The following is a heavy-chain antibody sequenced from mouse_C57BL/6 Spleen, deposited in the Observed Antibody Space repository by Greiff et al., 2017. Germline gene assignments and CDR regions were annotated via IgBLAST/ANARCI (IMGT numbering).Heavy chain of an antibody. Sequence: QVQLQQSGAELMKPGASVKLSCKATGYTFTGYWIEWVKQRPGHGLEWIGEILPGSGSINYNEKFKGKATFTADTSSNTAYMQLSSLTTEDSAIXYYARHRSGYLYFDDWGTGTTLTVSS. CDR3: ARHRSGYLYFDD. D-gene: IGHD3-1*01. CDR2: ILPGSGSI. J-gene: IGHJ2*01. V-gene: IGHV1-9*01. CDR1: GYTFTGYW.